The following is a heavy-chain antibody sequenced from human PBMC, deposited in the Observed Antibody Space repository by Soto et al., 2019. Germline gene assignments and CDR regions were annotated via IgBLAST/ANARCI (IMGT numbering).Heavy chain of an antibody. J-gene: IGHJ4*02. D-gene: IGHD3-22*01. Sequence: PGGPLRLSCAASGFSFSDYYMNWIRQAPGKGLEWLSYISSTATYTNYADSVRGRFTISRDSAKNSLYLDMNGLRAEDTAVYYCARARLVVEGRFDYWGQGTLVTVSS. CDR3: ARARLVVEGRFDY. CDR1: GFSFSDYY. V-gene: IGHV3-11*06. CDR2: ISSTATYT.